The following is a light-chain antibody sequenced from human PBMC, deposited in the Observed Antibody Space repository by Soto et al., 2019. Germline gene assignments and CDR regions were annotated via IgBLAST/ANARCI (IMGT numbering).Light chain of an antibody. V-gene: IGKV3-20*01. J-gene: IGKJ4*01. CDR1: QSVRSSY. CDR2: GAS. CDR3: QHYGSPLT. Sequence: EIVLTQAAGTLSLSPGGRATLSCRASQSVRSSYLAWYQQRPGQAPRLLIFGASFRATGIPDRFSGSGSGTDFTLTISRLEPEDFAVYYCQHYGSPLTFGGGTKVDIK.